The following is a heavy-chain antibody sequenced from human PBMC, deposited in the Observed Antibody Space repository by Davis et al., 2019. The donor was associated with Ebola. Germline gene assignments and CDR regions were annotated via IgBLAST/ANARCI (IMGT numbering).Heavy chain of an antibody. Sequence: GESLKISCAASGFTVSSNYMSWVRQAPGKGLEWVSVIYSGSSTYYADSVKGRFTISRDNSKNTLYLQMNNLRAEDTAVYYCASPYGSSSPAYYYYGMDVWGQGTTVTVSS. CDR2: IYSGSST. J-gene: IGHJ6*02. CDR1: GFTVSSNY. CDR3: ASPYGSSSPAYYYYGMDV. D-gene: IGHD6-6*01. V-gene: IGHV3-66*01.